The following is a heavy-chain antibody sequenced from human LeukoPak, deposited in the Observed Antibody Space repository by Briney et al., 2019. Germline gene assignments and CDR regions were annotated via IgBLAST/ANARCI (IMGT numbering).Heavy chain of an antibody. CDR2: ISGSGGST. CDR1: GYTLSSYA. V-gene: IGHV3-23*01. D-gene: IGHD3-22*01. J-gene: IGHJ4*02. CDR3: AKLGAYDSSGYYYQYFDY. Sequence: GGSLRLSCAASGYTLSSYAMSWVRQATGKGLEWVSAISGSGGSTYYADSVKGRFTISRDNSKNTLYLQMNSLRAEDTAVYYCAKLGAYDSSGYYYQYFDYWGQGTLVTVSS.